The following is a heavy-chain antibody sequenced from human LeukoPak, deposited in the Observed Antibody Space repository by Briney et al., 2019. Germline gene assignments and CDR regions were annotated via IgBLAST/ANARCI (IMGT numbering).Heavy chain of an antibody. CDR2: MNPNSGNT. V-gene: IGHV1-8*03. CDR1: GYTFTSYD. Sequence: ASVKVSCKASGYTFTSYDINWVRQATGQGLEWMGWMNPNSGNTGYAQKFQGRVTITRNTSISTAYMELSSLRSEDAAVYYCARGGDYYDSSGTGFDYWGQGTLVTVSS. D-gene: IGHD3-22*01. J-gene: IGHJ4*02. CDR3: ARGGDYYDSSGTGFDY.